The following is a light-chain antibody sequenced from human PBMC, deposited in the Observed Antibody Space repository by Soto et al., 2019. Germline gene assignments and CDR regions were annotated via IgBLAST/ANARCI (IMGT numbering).Light chain of an antibody. J-gene: IGLJ3*02. CDR2: EVT. CDR3: SSYTSNNAGV. Sequence: QSVLTQPASVSGSPGQSITISCTGTSSDVGGYNYVSWYQQHPGKAPKLMIYEVTNRPSGVSDRFSGSKSVNTASLTISGLQAEDEADYYCSSYTSNNAGVFGGGTKLTVL. V-gene: IGLV2-14*01. CDR1: SSDVGGYNY.